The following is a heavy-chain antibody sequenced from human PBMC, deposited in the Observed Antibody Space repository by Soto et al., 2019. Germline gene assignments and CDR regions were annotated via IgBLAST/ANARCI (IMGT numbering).Heavy chain of an antibody. CDR2: ISGSGGST. D-gene: IGHD3-22*01. Sequence: EVQLLESGGGLVQPGGSLRLSCAASGFTFSSYAMSWVRQAPGKGLEWVSAISGSGGSTYYADSVKGRFTISRDNSKNTLYLQMNSLRVEDTAVYYCAKAYYDDSSGYSFGMDVWGQGTTVTVSS. V-gene: IGHV3-23*01. J-gene: IGHJ6*02. CDR3: AKAYYDDSSGYSFGMDV. CDR1: GFTFSSYA.